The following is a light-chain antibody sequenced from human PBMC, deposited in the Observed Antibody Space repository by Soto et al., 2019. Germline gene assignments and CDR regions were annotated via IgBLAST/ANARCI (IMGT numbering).Light chain of an antibody. CDR2: KAS. Sequence: DIQMTQSPPTLSASVGDRVTISCRASESITNWLAWYQHKPGKAPKLLIYKASSLESGVPSRFSGSGSGTEFTLTISSLQPDDFATYYCQQYKSPPSTFGQGTKVEIK. J-gene: IGKJ1*01. CDR1: ESITNW. V-gene: IGKV1-5*03. CDR3: QQYKSPPST.